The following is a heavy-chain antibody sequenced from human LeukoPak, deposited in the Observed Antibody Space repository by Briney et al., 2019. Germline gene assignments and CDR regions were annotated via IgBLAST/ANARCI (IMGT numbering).Heavy chain of an antibody. V-gene: IGHV3-23*01. CDR3: AKASTVKGDWFDP. Sequence: PGGSLRLSCAASGFTFSSYAMSWVRKAPGKGLEWVSTITGSGGSTYYADSVQGRFTISRDNSKNTLYLQMNSLRAEDTAVYYCAKASTVKGDWFDPWGQGTLVTVSS. CDR1: GFTFSSYA. CDR2: ITGSGGST. D-gene: IGHD4-11*01. J-gene: IGHJ5*02.